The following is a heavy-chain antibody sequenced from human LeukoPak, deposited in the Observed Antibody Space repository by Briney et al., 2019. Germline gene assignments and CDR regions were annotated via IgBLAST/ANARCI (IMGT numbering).Heavy chain of an antibody. CDR3: ARPRRDSSGPSGAFDI. CDR2: IYPGDSDT. D-gene: IGHD3-22*01. J-gene: IGHJ3*02. Sequence: GESLKISCKGSGYSVTSYWIGWVRQVPGKGLEWMGIIYPGDSDTRYSPSFQGQVTISADKSISTAYLQWSSLKASDTAMYYCARPRRDSSGPSGAFDIWGQGTMVTVSS. CDR1: GYSVTSYW. V-gene: IGHV5-51*01.